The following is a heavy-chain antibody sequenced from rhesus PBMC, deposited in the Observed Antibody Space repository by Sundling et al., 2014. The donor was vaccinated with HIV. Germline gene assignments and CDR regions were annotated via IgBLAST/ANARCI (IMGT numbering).Heavy chain of an antibody. V-gene: IGHV4-80*01. CDR2: INGNSGST. CDR1: GASISSYW. Sequence: QVQLQESGPGLVKASEPLSLTCTVSGASISSYWWSWIRQSPGKGLEWIGEINGNSGSTKYNPSLKSRVNIARDTSKNQFSLKLSSVTAADTAVYYCAMGGTYYSDSGRLDYWGQGVLVTVSS. D-gene: IGHD3-28*01. J-gene: IGHJ4*01. CDR3: AMGGTYYSDSGRLDY.